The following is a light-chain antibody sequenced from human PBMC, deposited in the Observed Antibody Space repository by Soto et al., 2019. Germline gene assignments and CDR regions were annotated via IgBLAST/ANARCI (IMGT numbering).Light chain of an antibody. CDR1: QRFSSN. V-gene: IGKV3-15*01. J-gene: IGKJ3*01. Sequence: EIVMTQSPGTLSVSPGERAIPSGRASQRFSSNLAWYQQKPGQTPRLLFYGQSPRATGIPARFSGSGSGTEFTLTISSLQSEDFAVYYCQQYNNWPPFTFGPGTKVDIK. CDR3: QQYNNWPPFT. CDR2: GQS.